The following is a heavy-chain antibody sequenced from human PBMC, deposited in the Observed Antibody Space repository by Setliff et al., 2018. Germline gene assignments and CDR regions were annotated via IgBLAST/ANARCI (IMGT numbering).Heavy chain of an antibody. CDR3: ARDHYDYYDSRQAFDI. V-gene: IGHV4-61*02. CDR1: GGSINRGSYY. D-gene: IGHD3-22*01. CDR2: IYSRGST. J-gene: IGHJ3*02. Sequence: SETLSLTCTVSGGSINRGSYYWSWIRQPAGKGLEWIGRIYSRGSTNYNPSLKSRVTVSLDASKNQLSLKLSSVTAADTAVYYCARDHYDYYDSRQAFDIWGQGAMVTVSS.